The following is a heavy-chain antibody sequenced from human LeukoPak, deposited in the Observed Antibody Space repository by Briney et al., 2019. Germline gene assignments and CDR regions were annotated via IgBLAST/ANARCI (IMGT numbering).Heavy chain of an antibody. J-gene: IGHJ4*02. V-gene: IGHV1-58*01. D-gene: IGHD6-19*01. Sequence: SVRVSCKASGCTFTSSAVQWVRQARGQRLEWIGWIVVGSGNTNYAQKFQERVTITRDMSTSTAYMELSSLRSEDTAVYYCAADIQGSGWFYFDYWGQGTLVTVSS. CDR2: IVVGSGNT. CDR3: AADIQGSGWFYFDY. CDR1: GCTFTSSA.